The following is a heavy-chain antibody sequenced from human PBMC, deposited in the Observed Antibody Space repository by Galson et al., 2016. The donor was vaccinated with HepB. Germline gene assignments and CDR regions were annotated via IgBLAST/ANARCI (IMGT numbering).Heavy chain of an antibody. V-gene: IGHV1-69*01. J-gene: IGHJ4*02. Sequence: SGGTFNKYAISWVRQAPGQGLEWMGGITNFGTANYAQRFQGRVTITADEYTSTVYMELISLRSEDTAVYYCARVRYSTTWYFDYWGQGTLVTVSS. CDR3: ARVRYSTTWYFDY. CDR1: GGTFNKYA. D-gene: IGHD6-13*01. CDR2: ITNFGTA.